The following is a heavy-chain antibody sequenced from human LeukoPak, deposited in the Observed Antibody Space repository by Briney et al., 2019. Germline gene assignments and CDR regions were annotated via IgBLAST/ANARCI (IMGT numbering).Heavy chain of an antibody. J-gene: IGHJ4*02. V-gene: IGHV3-21*06. CDR2: ISSSSSYI. Sequence: PGGSLRLSCAASGFTFSSYSMNWVRQAPGKGLEWVSSISSSSSYIYYADSVKGRFTISRDNAKNSLYLQMNSLRAEDTAVYYCARGGAYYDGTNFDYWGQGTLVTVSS. CDR1: GFTFSSYS. D-gene: IGHD3-22*01. CDR3: ARGGAYYDGTNFDY.